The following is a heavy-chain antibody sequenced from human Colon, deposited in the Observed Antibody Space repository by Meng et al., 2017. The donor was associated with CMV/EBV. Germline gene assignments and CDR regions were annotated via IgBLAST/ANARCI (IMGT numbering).Heavy chain of an antibody. J-gene: IGHJ5*02. V-gene: IGHV3-74*01. CDR3: VREDGVDASRGNRFDP. CDR1: GFGFSDYW. D-gene: IGHD3-3*01. CDR2: INHDGSKI. Sequence: GSLRLSCAASGFGFSDYWMHWARQAPGKGLVWVSRINHDGSKIIYADSVKGRFTISRDNAKNTLYLQMNTLRAEDTALYYCVREDGVDASRGNRFDPWGQGTPVTVSS.